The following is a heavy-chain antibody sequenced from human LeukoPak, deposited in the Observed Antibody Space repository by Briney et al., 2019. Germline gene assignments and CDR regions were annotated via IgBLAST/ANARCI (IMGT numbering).Heavy chain of an antibody. CDR2: IDPNSGGT. J-gene: IGHJ3*02. CDR1: GYTFTGYY. V-gene: IGHV1-2*02. Sequence: GASVKVSCKASGYTFTGYYMHWVRQAPGQGLEWMAWIDPNSGGTNYAQKFQGRVTITRDTSIGTAYMELRRLRSDDTAMYYCARDVGSGGAFAFDIWGQGTMVTVSS. D-gene: IGHD2-15*01. CDR3: ARDVGSGGAFAFDI.